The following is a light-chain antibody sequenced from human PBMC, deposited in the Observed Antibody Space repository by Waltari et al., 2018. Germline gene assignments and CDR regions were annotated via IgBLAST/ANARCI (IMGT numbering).Light chain of an antibody. CDR1: QSVRSY. J-gene: IGKJ5*01. CDR3: QQRYSWPPIT. Sequence: EVVLTQSPATLSLSPGERATLSCRASQSVRSYLGWYQQKPGQAPRRLISDTSNRATGGPARFSGSGSGTDFTLTISSLEPEDFAVYYCQQRYSWPPITFGQGTRLEIK. V-gene: IGKV3-11*01. CDR2: DTS.